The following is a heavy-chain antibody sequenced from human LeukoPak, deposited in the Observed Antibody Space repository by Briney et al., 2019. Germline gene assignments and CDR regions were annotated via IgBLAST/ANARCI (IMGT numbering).Heavy chain of an antibody. CDR2: IYYSGST. J-gene: IGHJ5*02. CDR3: ARESEGFTIFGVVSNWFDP. Sequence: SETLSLTCTVSGGSISSYYWSWVRQPPGKGLEWVGDIYYSGSTNYNPSLKSRVTISVDTSKNQFSLKLSSVTAADTAVYYCARESEGFTIFGVVSNWFDPWGQGTLVTVSS. D-gene: IGHD3-3*01. V-gene: IGHV4-59*01. CDR1: GGSISSYY.